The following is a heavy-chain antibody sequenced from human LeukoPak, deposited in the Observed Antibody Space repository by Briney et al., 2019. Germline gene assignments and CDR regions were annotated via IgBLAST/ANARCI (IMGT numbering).Heavy chain of an antibody. D-gene: IGHD2-2*01. J-gene: IGHJ5*02. CDR2: IIPISGTA. Sequence: SVKVSCKASGGTFSSYAISWVRQAPGQGLEWMGGIIPISGTANYAQKFQGRVTITADESTSTAYMELSSLRSEDTAVYYCASFGCSSTSCYQVGGWFDPWGQGTLVTVSS. CDR3: ASFGCSSTSCYQVGGWFDP. V-gene: IGHV1-69*13. CDR1: GGTFSSYA.